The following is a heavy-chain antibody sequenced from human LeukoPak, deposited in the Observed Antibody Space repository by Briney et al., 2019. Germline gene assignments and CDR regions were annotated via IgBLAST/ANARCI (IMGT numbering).Heavy chain of an antibody. D-gene: IGHD2-2*02. CDR3: AFEGGYCSSTSCYTDNWFDP. Sequence: ASVKVSCKASGYTFTGYYMHWVRQAPGQGLEWMGWINPNSGGTNYAQKFQGRVTMTRDTSISTAYMELSRLRSDDTAVYYCAFEGGYCSSTSCYTDNWFDPWGQGTLVTVSS. J-gene: IGHJ5*02. V-gene: IGHV1-2*02. CDR2: INPNSGGT. CDR1: GYTFTGYY.